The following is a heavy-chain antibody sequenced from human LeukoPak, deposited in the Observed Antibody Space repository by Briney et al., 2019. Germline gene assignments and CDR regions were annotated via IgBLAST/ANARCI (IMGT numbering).Heavy chain of an antibody. CDR3: ARDPDGYSSGWYPWFDP. J-gene: IGHJ5*02. Sequence: QSGGSLRLSCAASGFTFSSYAMHWVRQAPGKGLEWVAVISYDGSNKYYADSVKGRFTISRDNSKNTLYLQMNSLRAEDTAVYYCARDPDGYSSGWYPWFDPWGQGTLVTVSS. CDR2: ISYDGSNK. V-gene: IGHV3-30-3*01. CDR1: GFTFSSYA. D-gene: IGHD6-19*01.